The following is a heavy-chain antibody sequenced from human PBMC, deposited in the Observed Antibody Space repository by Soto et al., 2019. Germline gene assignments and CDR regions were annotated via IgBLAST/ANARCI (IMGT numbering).Heavy chain of an antibody. V-gene: IGHV5-51*01. CDR1: GYIFTSHW. CDR2: IYPGDSDT. Sequence: PGESLKISCKASGYIFTSHWIGWVRQTPGKGLEWMGIIYPGDSDTKYSPSFQGQVTISADKSISTAYLQWSSLKASDSAMYYCTRHGSGWSVAHYWGQGTLVTVSS. CDR3: TRHGSGWSVAHY. D-gene: IGHD6-19*01. J-gene: IGHJ4*02.